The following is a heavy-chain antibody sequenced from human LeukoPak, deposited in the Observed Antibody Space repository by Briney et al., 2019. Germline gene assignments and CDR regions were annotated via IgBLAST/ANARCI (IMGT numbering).Heavy chain of an antibody. J-gene: IGHJ6*02. CDR2: IYTSGST. CDR1: GGSISSYY. V-gene: IGHV4-4*07. CDR3: ARDRVDSSGYYYYYGIDV. D-gene: IGHD3-22*01. Sequence: SETLFLICTVSGGSISSYYWSWIRQPAGKGLEWIGRIYTSGSTNYNPSLKSRVTMSVDTSKNQFSLKLSSVTAADTAIYYCARDRVDSSGYYYYYGIDVWGQGTAVTVSS.